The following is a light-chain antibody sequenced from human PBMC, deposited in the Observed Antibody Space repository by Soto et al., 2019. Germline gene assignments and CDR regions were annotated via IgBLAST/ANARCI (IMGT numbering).Light chain of an antibody. Sequence: IVMTQSPATLTVSPGERATLYCRASQSGISSYLAWYQQKPGQAPRLLLYGTSTRATGVPDRFSGSGSGTDFTLTISRVEPEDFAVYYCLQYETSPWTFGQGTKVDIK. J-gene: IGKJ1*01. V-gene: IGKV3-20*01. CDR1: QSGISSY. CDR3: LQYETSPWT. CDR2: GTS.